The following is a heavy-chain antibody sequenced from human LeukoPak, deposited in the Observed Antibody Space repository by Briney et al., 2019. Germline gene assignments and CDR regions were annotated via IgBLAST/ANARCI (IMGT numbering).Heavy chain of an antibody. D-gene: IGHD6-13*01. CDR3: AADAVLDSSSWYYGMDV. Sequence: VASVKVSCKASGFTFTSSAMQWVRQACGQRLEWIGWIVVGSGNTNYAQKFQERVTITRDMSTSTAYMELSSLRSEDTAVYYCAADAVLDSSSWYYGMDVWGQGTTVTVSS. CDR2: IVVGSGNT. V-gene: IGHV1-58*02. J-gene: IGHJ6*02. CDR1: GFTFTSSA.